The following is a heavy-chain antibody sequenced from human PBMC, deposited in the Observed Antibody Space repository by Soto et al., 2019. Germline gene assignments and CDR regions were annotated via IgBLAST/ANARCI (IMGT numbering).Heavy chain of an antibody. CDR1: GFTFSSYG. CDR3: AKDRGGIAVAATDYFYYYGRDD. D-gene: IGHD6-19*01. CDR2: ISYDGSNK. V-gene: IGHV3-30*18. J-gene: IGHJ6*02. Sequence: GGSLRLSCAASGFTFSSYGMHWVRQAPGKGLEWVAVISYDGSNKYYADSVKGRFTISRDNSKNTLYLQMNRLRAEDTAVYYWAKDRGGIAVAATDYFYYYGRDDWGQGTTVTVSS.